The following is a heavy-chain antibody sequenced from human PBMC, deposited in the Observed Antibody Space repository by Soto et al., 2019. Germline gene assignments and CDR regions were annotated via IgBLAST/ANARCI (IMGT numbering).Heavy chain of an antibody. CDR3: ARGETTVTKTYFDY. V-gene: IGHV4-31*03. J-gene: IGHJ4*02. D-gene: IGHD4-17*01. CDR2: IYHSGST. CDR1: GGSISSGGYY. Sequence: QVQLQESGPGLVKPSQTLSLTCTVSGGSISSGGYYWSWIRQHPGKGLEWIGYIYHSGSTYYNPSLKSRVTISVDTSKNQFSLKLSSVTAADTAVYYCARGETTVTKTYFDYWGQGTLVTVSS.